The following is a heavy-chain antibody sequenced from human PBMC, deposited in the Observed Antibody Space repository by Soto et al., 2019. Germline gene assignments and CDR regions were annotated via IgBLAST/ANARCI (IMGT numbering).Heavy chain of an antibody. V-gene: IGHV1-18*01. D-gene: IGHD2-21*02. CDR1: GYTFTSYG. CDR2: ISAYNGNT. J-gene: IGHJ4*02. Sequence: ASVKVSCKASGYTFTSYGISWVRQAPGQGLEWMGWISAYNGNTNYAQKLQGRVTMTTDTSTSTAYMELRSLRSDDTAVYYCARENIVVVTAISPYFDYWGQGTLVTVSS. CDR3: ARENIVVVTAISPYFDY.